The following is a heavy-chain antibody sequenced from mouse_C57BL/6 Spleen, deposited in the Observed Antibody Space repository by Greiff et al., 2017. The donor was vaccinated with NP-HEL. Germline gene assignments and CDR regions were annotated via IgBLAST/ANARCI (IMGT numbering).Heavy chain of an antibody. CDR1: GYSFPDYN. CDR2: INPNYGTT. D-gene: IGHD6-2*01. V-gene: IGHV1-39*01. CDR3: ARGSLYYFDY. J-gene: IGHJ2*01. Sequence: VQLRQSEPGRVKPGASGKISCKASGYSFPDYNLNWVKQANEKSLDGMGVINPNYGTTSYNKKLKGKATLTVDQSSSTAYMQLNSLTSEDSAVYYCARGSLYYFDYWGQGTTLTVSS.